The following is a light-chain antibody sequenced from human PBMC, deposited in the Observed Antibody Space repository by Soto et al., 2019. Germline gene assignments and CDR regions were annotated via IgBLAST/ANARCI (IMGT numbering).Light chain of an antibody. V-gene: IGLV2-18*02. Sequence: QSALTQPPSVSGSPGQSVAISCTGTSSDVGSYNRVSWYQQSPGTAPKLMIYEVNNRPSGVPDRFSGSKSGNTASLTISGLQAEDEGDYYCSSYTSSSTYVFGIGTKVTVL. CDR1: SSDVGSYNR. CDR2: EVN. CDR3: SSYTSSSTYV. J-gene: IGLJ1*01.